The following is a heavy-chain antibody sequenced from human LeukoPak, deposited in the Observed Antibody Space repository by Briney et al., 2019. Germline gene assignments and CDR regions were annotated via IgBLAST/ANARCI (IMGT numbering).Heavy chain of an antibody. D-gene: IGHD5-12*01. J-gene: IGHJ4*02. CDR1: GGSIISYY. CDR2: IYYSGST. CDR3: AIRGYSGYVGY. Sequence: SETLSLTCTVSGGSIISYYWTWIRQPPGKGLGWIGSIYYSGSTYYNPSLKSRVTISVDTSKNQFSLKLSSVTAADTAVYYCAIRGYSGYVGYWGQGTLVTVSS. V-gene: IGHV4-39*07.